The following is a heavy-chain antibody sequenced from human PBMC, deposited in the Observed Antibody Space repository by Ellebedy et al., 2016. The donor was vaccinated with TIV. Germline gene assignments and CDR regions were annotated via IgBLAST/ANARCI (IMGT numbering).Heavy chain of an antibody. CDR3: ARVGTMVRGVIALGMDV. CDR1: GGSFSGYY. D-gene: IGHD3-10*01. CDR2: INHSGST. Sequence: MPSETLSLTCAVYGGSFSGYYWSWIRQLTGKGLEWIGEINHSGSTNYNPSLKSRVTISGDTSNNQFSLKMNSVTAADTAVYYCARVGTMVRGVIALGMDVWGQGTTVTVSS. V-gene: IGHV4-34*01. J-gene: IGHJ6*02.